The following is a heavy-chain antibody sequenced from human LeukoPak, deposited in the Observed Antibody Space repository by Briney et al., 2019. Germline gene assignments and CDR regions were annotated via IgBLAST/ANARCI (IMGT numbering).Heavy chain of an antibody. CDR2: ISGSGGST. V-gene: IGHV3-23*01. J-gene: IGHJ4*02. CDR3: AKAYTVRVGATTFDY. Sequence: GGSLRLSCAASGFTFSSYAMSWVRQAPGKGLEWVSAISGSGGSTYYADSVKGRFTISGDNSKNTLYLQMNSLRAEDTAVYYCAKAYTVRVGATTFDYWGQGTLVTVSS. CDR1: GFTFSSYA. D-gene: IGHD1-26*01.